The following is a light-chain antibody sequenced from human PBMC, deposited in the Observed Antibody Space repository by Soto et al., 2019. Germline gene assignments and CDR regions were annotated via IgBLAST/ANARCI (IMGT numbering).Light chain of an antibody. CDR1: SSDIGGYNF. V-gene: IGLV2-14*03. CDR2: DVT. Sequence: QSALTQPASVSGSPGQSITISCTGTSSDIGGYNFGSWYQQHPGKAPKLMIYDVTNRPPGLSDRFSGSQSGNTASLTISGLQAEDEADYYCSSYTTSSTLVFGGGTKLTVL. CDR3: SSYTTSSTLV. J-gene: IGLJ3*02.